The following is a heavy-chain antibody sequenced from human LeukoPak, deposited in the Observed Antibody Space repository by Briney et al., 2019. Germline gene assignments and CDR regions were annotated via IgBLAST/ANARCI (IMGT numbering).Heavy chain of an antibody. V-gene: IGHV4-39*01. J-gene: IGHJ3*02. CDR3: ASRSGSYYAFDI. Sequence: SETLSLTCTVSGGSISSSSYYWGWIRQPPGKGLEWIGSIYYSGSTYHNPSLKSRVTISVDTSKNQFSLKLSSVTAADTAVYYCASRSGSYYAFDIWGQGTMVTVSS. CDR2: IYYSGST. D-gene: IGHD1-26*01. CDR1: GGSISSSSYY.